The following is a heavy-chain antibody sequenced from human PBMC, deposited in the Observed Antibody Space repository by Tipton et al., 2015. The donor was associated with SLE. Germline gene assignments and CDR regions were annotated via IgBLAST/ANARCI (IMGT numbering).Heavy chain of an antibody. CDR3: ARSSLGTPFDY. CDR1: GFTFSSYA. CDR2: ISYDGSNK. Sequence: SLRLSCAASGFTFSSYAMHWVRQAPGKGLEWVAVISYDGSNKYYADSVKGRFTISRDNSKNTLYLQMNSLRAEDTAVYYCARSSLGTPFDYWGQGTLVTVSS. J-gene: IGHJ4*02. V-gene: IGHV3-30-3*01.